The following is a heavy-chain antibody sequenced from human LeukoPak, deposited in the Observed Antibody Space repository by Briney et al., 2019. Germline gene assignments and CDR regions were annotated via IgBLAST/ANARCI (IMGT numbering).Heavy chain of an antibody. CDR3: ARDRAANQDWVEFDP. CDR2: IRDSGEA. V-gene: IGHV3-66*03. D-gene: IGHD3/OR15-3a*01. CDR1: GFTVNNNY. J-gene: IGHJ5*02. Sequence: GGSLRLSCAVSGFTVNNNYMSWVRQAPGKGLEWVGLIRDSGEAFYADFARGRFAISRDESENTLYLQMNSLRVEDTAVYFCARDRAANQDWVEFDPWGQGTPVIVSS.